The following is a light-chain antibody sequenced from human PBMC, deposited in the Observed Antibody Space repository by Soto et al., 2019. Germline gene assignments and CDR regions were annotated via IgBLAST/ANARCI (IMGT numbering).Light chain of an antibody. V-gene: IGKV1-27*01. CDR3: QKYNSAPWT. CDR1: QGIINY. J-gene: IGKJ1*01. CDR2: AAS. Sequence: DIQMTQSPSTLSASVGDRVTITCRASQGIINYLAWYQQKPGTVPKLLISAASTLQTGVPSRFSGGGSGTDFTLTISSLQPEDVANYYCQKYNSAPWTFGQGTKVDI.